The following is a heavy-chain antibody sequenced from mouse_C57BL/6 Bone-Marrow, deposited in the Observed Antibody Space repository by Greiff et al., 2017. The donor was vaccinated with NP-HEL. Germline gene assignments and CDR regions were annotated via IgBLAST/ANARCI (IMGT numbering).Heavy chain of an antibody. J-gene: IGHJ4*01. D-gene: IGHD6-2*01. CDR2: IDPENGDT. CDR1: GFNIKDDY. V-gene: IGHV14-4*01. Sequence: EVKLQESGAELVRPGASVKLSCTASGFNIKDDYMHWVKQRPEQGLEWIGWIDPENGDTEYASKFQGKATITADTSSNTAYLQLSSLTSEDTAVYYCTRVSTGYYAMDYWGQGTSVTVSS. CDR3: TRVSTGYYAMDY.